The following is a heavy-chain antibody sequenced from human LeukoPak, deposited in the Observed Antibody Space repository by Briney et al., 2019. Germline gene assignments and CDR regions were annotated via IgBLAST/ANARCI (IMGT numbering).Heavy chain of an antibody. CDR3: ARRRGLSAAMDY. D-gene: IGHD2-2*01. CDR2: IYYSGST. Sequence: SETLSLTCTVPGGSISNSDYFWDWIRQPPGKGLEWIATIYYSGSTYYDPSLKSRVTISVDTSKNQFSLKLKSVTATDTGVYYCARRRGLSAAMDYWGQGTLFTVSS. V-gene: IGHV4-39*01. J-gene: IGHJ4*02. CDR1: GGSISNSDYF.